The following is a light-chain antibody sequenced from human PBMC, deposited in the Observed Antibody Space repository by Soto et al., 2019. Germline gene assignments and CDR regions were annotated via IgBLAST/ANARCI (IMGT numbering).Light chain of an antibody. CDR1: SSDVGGYNY. CDR2: DVN. J-gene: IGLJ1*01. Sequence: QSALTQPPSASGSPGQSVTISCTGTSSDVGGYNYVSWYQQNPGKVPKLMIYDVNNRPSGVPDRFSGSKSGNTASLTVSGLQAEDEAYYYCTSYAGGHDVFGTGTKLTVL. V-gene: IGLV2-8*01. CDR3: TSYAGGHDV.